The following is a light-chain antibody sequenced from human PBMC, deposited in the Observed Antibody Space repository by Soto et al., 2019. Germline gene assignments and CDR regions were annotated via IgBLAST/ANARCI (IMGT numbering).Light chain of an antibody. V-gene: IGLV1-40*01. CDR2: GNS. CDR3: QSYDSSLSGVV. Sequence: QPVLTQLPSVSGAPGQRVTISCTGSSSNIGAGYDVHWYQQLPGTAPKLLIYGNSSRPSGVPDRFSGSKSGTSASLAITGLQAEDEADYYCQSYDSSLSGVVFGGGTKLTVL. J-gene: IGLJ2*01. CDR1: SSNIGAGYD.